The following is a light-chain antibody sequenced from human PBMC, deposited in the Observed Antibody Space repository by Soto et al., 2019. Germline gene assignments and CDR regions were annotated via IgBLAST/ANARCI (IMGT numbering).Light chain of an antibody. J-gene: IGLJ3*02. CDR2: DNT. CDR3: QSYDSILDGFWV. V-gene: IGLV1-40*01. Sequence: QAVVTQPPSVSGAPGQRVTISCTGSSSNIGAGYDVHWYQQLPGTAPKLLISDNTNRPSGVPDRFSASKSGTSASLAITGLQAEDEADYYCQSYDSILDGFWVFGGGTKVTVL. CDR1: SSNIGAGYD.